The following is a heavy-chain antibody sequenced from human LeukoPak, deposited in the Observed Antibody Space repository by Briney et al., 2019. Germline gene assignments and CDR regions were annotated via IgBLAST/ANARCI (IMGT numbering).Heavy chain of an antibody. D-gene: IGHD3-9*01. CDR1: GGSISSYY. CDR3: SRGPSASDWFVFGGPY. Sequence: SSETLSLTCTVSGGSISSYYWSWIRQPPGKGLEWIGYIYYSGTTNYNPSLKSRVTMSVDTSKNQFSLKLSFVIAADTAVYYCSRGPSASDWFVFGGPYWGQGTLVTVSS. V-gene: IGHV4-59*08. J-gene: IGHJ4*02. CDR2: IYYSGTT.